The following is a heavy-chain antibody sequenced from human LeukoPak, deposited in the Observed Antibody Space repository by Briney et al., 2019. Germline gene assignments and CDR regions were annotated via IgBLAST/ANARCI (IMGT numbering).Heavy chain of an antibody. Sequence: PGGSLRLSCAASGFTLSSYAMSWVRQAPGKGLEWVSAISGSGGSTYYADSVKGRFTISRDNSKNTLYLQMNSLRAEDTAVYYCAKGMNYDFWRGYQLGGDFDYWGQGTLVTVSS. CDR2: ISGSGGST. D-gene: IGHD3-3*01. J-gene: IGHJ4*02. CDR3: AKGMNYDFWRGYQLGGDFDY. V-gene: IGHV3-23*01. CDR1: GFTLSSYA.